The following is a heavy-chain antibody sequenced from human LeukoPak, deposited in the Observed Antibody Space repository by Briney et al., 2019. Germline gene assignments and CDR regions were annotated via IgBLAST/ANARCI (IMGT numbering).Heavy chain of an antibody. CDR3: ARTVGATNFDY. D-gene: IGHD1-26*01. V-gene: IGHV4-59*12. CDR1: GGSISSYY. CDR2: IYYSGST. Sequence: SETLSLTCTVSGGSISSYYWSWIRQPPGKGLEWIGYIYYSGSTNYNPSLKSRVTISVDTSKNQFSLKLSSVTAADTAVYYCARTVGATNFDYWGQGTLVTVSS. J-gene: IGHJ4*02.